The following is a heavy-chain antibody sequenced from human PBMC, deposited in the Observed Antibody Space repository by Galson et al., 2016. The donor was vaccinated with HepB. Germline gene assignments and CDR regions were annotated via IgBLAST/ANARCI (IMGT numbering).Heavy chain of an antibody. V-gene: IGHV5-51*01. CDR1: EYNLTSYW. CDR2: IPPGASDT. D-gene: IGHD3-16*02. CDR3: ARPSWRDDFDY. Sequence: QSGAEVKKPGESLKISCKGSEYNLTSYWIGWVRQIPGTGLEWMGHIPPGASDTRYSPSFQGQVTISADKSINTAYLQWSSLKASDTAMYYCARPSWRDDFDYWGQGTLVTVSS. J-gene: IGHJ4*02.